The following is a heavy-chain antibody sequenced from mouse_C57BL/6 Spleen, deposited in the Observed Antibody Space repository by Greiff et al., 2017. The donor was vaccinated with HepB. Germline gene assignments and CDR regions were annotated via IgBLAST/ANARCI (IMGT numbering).Heavy chain of an antibody. CDR1: GFTFSDYY. CDR3: ARQKGWYAMDY. J-gene: IGHJ4*01. D-gene: IGHD3-3*01. CDR2: ISNGGGST. Sequence: EVKLVESGGGLVQPGGSLKLSCAASGFTFSDYYMYWVRQTPEKRLEWVAYISNGGGSTYYPDTVKGRFTISRDNAKNTLYLQMSRLKSEDTAMYYCARQKGWYAMDYWGQGTSVTVSS. V-gene: IGHV5-12*01.